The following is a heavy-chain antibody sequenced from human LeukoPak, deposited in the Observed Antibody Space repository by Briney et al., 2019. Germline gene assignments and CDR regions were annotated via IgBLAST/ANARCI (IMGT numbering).Heavy chain of an antibody. D-gene: IGHD3-10*01. Sequence: SETLSLTCTVSGGSISSYYWSWIRQPPGKGLEWIGYIYYSGSTNYNPSLKSRVTISVDTSKNQFSLKLSSVTAADTAVYYCARQGRESPNSYYGMDVWGQGTMVTVSS. CDR1: GGSISSYY. CDR3: ARQGRESPNSYYGMDV. CDR2: IYYSGST. J-gene: IGHJ6*02. V-gene: IGHV4-59*08.